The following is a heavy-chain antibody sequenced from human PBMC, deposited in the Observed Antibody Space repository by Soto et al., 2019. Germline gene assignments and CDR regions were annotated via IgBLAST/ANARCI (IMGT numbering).Heavy chain of an antibody. J-gene: IGHJ6*02. CDR3: ARGRWLREAGGGYYGMDV. D-gene: IGHD5-12*01. CDR1: GFTFSDYY. CDR2: ISSSSSYT. Sequence: QVQLVESGGGLVKPGGSLRLSCAASGFTFSDYYMSWIRQAPGKGLEWVSYISSSSSYTNYADSVKGRFTISRDNAKNSLYLQRNSRRAEDTAVYYCARGRWLREAGGGYYGMDVWGQGTTVTVSS. V-gene: IGHV3-11*06.